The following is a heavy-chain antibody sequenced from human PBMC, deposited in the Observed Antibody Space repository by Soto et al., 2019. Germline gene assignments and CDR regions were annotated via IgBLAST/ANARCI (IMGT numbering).Heavy chain of an antibody. J-gene: IGHJ6*02. Sequence: QVQLQESGPGLVKPSETLSLTCTVSGGTVSSGNYFWSWIRQPPGKGLEWIGCMHSSGSTNYNPSLTRRVTISVDTSRNQFSLKLTSVTAGDTAVYYCAILTKPTAVTSAFRGGYGLDVWGQGTTVTVSS. CDR3: AILTKPTAVTSAFRGGYGLDV. V-gene: IGHV4-61*01. CDR2: MHSSGST. D-gene: IGHD4-17*01. CDR1: GGTVSSGNYF.